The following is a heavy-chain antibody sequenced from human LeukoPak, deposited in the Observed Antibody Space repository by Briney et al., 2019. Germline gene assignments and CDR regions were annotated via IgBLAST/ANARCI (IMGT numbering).Heavy chain of an antibody. CDR2: ISGSGGST. CDR1: GFTFSTYA. Sequence: GGSLRLSCAASGFTFSTYAMSWVRQAPGKGLEWVSAISGSGGSTYYADSVKGRFTISRDNSKNTLYLQMNSLRAEDTAVYYCAKYLRNSGSPFDYWGQGTLVTVSS. V-gene: IGHV3-23*01. J-gene: IGHJ4*02. D-gene: IGHD1-26*01. CDR3: AKYLRNSGSPFDY.